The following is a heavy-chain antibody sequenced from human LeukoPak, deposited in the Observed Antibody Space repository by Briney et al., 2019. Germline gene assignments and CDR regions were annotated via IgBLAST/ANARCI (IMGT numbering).Heavy chain of an antibody. CDR2: INAGNGDT. J-gene: IGHJ5*02. CDR1: GYTFTSYA. D-gene: IGHD3-22*01. Sequence: ASVTVSFTASGYTFTSYAMHWVRQAPGQRLEWMGRINAGNGDTKYSQKFQGRVTITRDTSASTAYMELSSLRSEDTAVYYCARYSSGYHYYDWFDPWGQGTLVTVSS. CDR3: ARYSSGYHYYDWFDP. V-gene: IGHV1-3*01.